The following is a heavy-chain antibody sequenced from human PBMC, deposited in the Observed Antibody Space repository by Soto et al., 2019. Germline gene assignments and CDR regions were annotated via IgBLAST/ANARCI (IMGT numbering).Heavy chain of an antibody. CDR1: GFTFNIYW. V-gene: IGHV3-74*01. CDR3: ARGLRNYYGVDV. Sequence: EVQVVESGGGLVQPGGSLRLSCVASGFTFNIYWMHWVRQAPGTGLVWVSSMKFDGSTTSYADSVKGRFTISRDNARDTVYLQMNSLRAEDTGVFYCARGLRNYYGVDVWGQGTTVTVSS. CDR2: MKFDGSTT. D-gene: IGHD4-17*01. J-gene: IGHJ6*02.